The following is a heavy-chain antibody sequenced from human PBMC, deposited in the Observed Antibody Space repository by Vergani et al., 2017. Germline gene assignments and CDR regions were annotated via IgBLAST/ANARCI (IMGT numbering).Heavy chain of an antibody. Sequence: QVQLEEAGPGLVKPSETLSLTCTGSGGSFNTYYWSWIRQSPGKGLEWIGYIYSTGSTNYKPSLNSRVTMSVDTSKNQFSLKLRSVTAADTAVYFCARVMYRDEASTGYRLEGMDIWGQGTTVTISS. CDR1: GGSFNTYY. CDR2: IYSTGST. D-gene: IGHD3-9*01. CDR3: ARVMYRDEASTGYRLEGMDI. V-gene: IGHV4-59*13. J-gene: IGHJ6*02.